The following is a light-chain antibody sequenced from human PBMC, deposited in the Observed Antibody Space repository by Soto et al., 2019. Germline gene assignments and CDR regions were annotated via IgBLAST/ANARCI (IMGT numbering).Light chain of an antibody. Sequence: EIVLTQSPGTLPLSPGERATLSCRASQSVSSSYLAWYQQKPGQAPRLLIYGASSRATGIPDRFSGSGSGTDFTLTISRLEPEDFAVYYCQQYGSSPMYTFGQGTK. CDR2: GAS. CDR3: QQYGSSPMYT. CDR1: QSVSSSY. V-gene: IGKV3-20*01. J-gene: IGKJ2*01.